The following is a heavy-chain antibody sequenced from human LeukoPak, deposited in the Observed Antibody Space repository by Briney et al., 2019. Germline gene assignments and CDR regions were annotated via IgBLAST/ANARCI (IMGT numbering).Heavy chain of an antibody. CDR3: ARGFSPYDWFDP. J-gene: IGHJ5*02. V-gene: IGHV4-31*03. CDR2: FRYSGST. D-gene: IGHD2/OR15-2a*01. Sequence: SETLSLTCTVSGGSVNSGGYYWCWIRQHPGKGLEWIGNFRYSGSTYYNPSLKSRVTISVDTSKNQFSLKLSSVTAADTAVYYCARGFSPYDWFDPWGQGTLVTVSS. CDR1: GGSVNSGGYY.